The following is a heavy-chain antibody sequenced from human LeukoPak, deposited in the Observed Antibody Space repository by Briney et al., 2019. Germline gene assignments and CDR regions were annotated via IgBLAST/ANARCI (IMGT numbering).Heavy chain of an antibody. V-gene: IGHV1-69*02. CDR2: IIPILGIA. D-gene: IGHD2-2*01. CDR1: GGTFSSYT. Sequence: SVKVSCKAPGGTFSSYTISWVRQAPGQGLEWMGRIIPILGIANYAQKFQGRVTITADKSTSTAYMELSSLRSEDTAVYYCARSPRYCSSTSCYWFDYWGQGTLVTVSS. J-gene: IGHJ5*01. CDR3: ARSPRYCSSTSCYWFDY.